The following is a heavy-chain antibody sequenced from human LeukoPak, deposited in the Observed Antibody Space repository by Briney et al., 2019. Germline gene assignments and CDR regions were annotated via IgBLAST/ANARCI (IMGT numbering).Heavy chain of an antibody. D-gene: IGHD6-19*01. CDR2: ISGSGGST. J-gene: IGHJ6*02. Sequence: GGSLRLSCAASGFTFSSYWMSWVRQAPGKGLEWVSAISGSGGSTYYADSVKGRFTISRDNSKNTLYLQMNSLRAEDTAVYYCAKGGIAVAGMSVYGMDVWGQGTTVTVSS. CDR3: AKGGIAVAGMSVYGMDV. CDR1: GFTFSSYW. V-gene: IGHV3-23*01.